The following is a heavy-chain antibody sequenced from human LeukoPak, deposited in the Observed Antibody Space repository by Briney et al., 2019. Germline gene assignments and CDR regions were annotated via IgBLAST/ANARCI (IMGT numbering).Heavy chain of an antibody. D-gene: IGHD3-10*02. CDR1: GFTFSSCA. V-gene: IGHV3-23*01. CDR3: AELGITMIGGV. Sequence: GGSLRLSCAASGFTFSSCAISWVRQAPGKGLEWVSGISGSGGSTYYADSVKGRFTISRDNAKNSLYLQMNSLRAEDTAVYYCAELGITMIGGVWGKGTTVTISS. J-gene: IGHJ6*04. CDR2: ISGSGGST.